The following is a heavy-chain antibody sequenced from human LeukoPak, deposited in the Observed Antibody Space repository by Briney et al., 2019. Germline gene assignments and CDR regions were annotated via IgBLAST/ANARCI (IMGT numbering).Heavy chain of an antibody. CDR1: GLTFSRYA. V-gene: IGHV3-23*01. CDR2: ISESGSGT. Sequence: PGGSLRLSCAVSGLTFSRYAMSWVRQAPGKGLEWVSAISESGSGTYYADSVKGRFTISRDNSKNTLYLQMNSLRAEDTAVYYCAKDIFVPAVNPLLDYWGQGTLVTVSS. D-gene: IGHD2-2*01. J-gene: IGHJ4*02. CDR3: AKDIFVPAVNPLLDY.